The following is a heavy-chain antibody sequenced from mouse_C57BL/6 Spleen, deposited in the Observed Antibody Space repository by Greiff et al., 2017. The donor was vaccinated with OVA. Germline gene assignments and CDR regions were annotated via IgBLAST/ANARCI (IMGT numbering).Heavy chain of an antibody. V-gene: IGHV1-66*01. Sequence: QVQLKESGPELVKPGASVKISCKASGYSFTSYYIHWVKQRPGQGLEWIGWIYPGSGNTKYNEKFKGKATLTADTSSSTAYMQLSSLTSEDSAVYYCASSPDFYAMDYWGQGTSVTVSS. CDR1: GYSFTSYY. J-gene: IGHJ4*01. CDR3: ASSPDFYAMDY. CDR2: IYPGSGNT.